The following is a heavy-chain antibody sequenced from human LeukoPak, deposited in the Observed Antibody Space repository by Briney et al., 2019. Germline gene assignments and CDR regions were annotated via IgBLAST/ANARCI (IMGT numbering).Heavy chain of an antibody. CDR3: ARVVIAAAGRRFDY. Sequence: ASVKVSCKASGGTFSSYAISWVRQAPGQGLEWMGWISADNGDTNYAQKFQDRVTMTTDTSTSTAYMELRSLRSDDTAVYYCARVVIAAAGRRFDYWGQGTLVTVSS. CDR1: GGTFSSYA. CDR2: ISADNGDT. D-gene: IGHD6-13*01. V-gene: IGHV1-18*01. J-gene: IGHJ4*02.